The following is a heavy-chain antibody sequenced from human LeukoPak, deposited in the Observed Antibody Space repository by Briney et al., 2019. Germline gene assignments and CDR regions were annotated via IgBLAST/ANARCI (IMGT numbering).Heavy chain of an antibody. Sequence: ASVKVSCKASGYIFISYYIHWVRQAPGQGLEWMGVIIPSDGSTNYAQKFQGRVTMTRDTSTRTIYMQLSSLRSEDTAVYYCARDVAREFDYWGQGALVTVSS. CDR3: ARDVAREFDY. CDR2: IIPSDGST. V-gene: IGHV1-46*01. CDR1: GYIFISYY. J-gene: IGHJ4*02. D-gene: IGHD5-24*01.